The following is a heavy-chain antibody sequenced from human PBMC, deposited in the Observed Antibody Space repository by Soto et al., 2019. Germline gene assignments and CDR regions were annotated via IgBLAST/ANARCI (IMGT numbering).Heavy chain of an antibody. V-gene: IGHV3-30*18. CDR3: AKDAAVAFDI. CDR1: GFTFSNYG. CDR2: MSFEGSNE. D-gene: IGHD2-15*01. J-gene: IGHJ3*02. Sequence: QVHLVESGGGVVQPGRSLRLSCAASGFTFSNYGMHWVRQAPGKRLEWLAVMSFEGSNEYYADSVQGRLTISRDNSKNTLYPQLNSLRTEDTAVYNCAKDAAVAFDIWGQGTMVTVSS.